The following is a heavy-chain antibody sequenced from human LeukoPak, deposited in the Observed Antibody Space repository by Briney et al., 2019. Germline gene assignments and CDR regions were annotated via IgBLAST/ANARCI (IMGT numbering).Heavy chain of an antibody. CDR2: INWNGGST. Sequence: GGSLRLSCAASGFTFDDYGMSWVRQAPGKGLEWVSGINWNGGSTGYADSVKGRFTISRDNAKNSLYLQMNSLRAEDTALYYCARDYGDYSSSYFDYWGQGTLVTVSS. CDR1: GFTFDDYG. CDR3: ARDYGDYSSSYFDY. J-gene: IGHJ4*02. V-gene: IGHV3-20*04. D-gene: IGHD4-17*01.